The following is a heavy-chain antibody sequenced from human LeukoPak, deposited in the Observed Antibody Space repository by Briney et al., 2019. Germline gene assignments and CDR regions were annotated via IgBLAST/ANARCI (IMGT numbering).Heavy chain of an antibody. J-gene: IGHJ4*02. CDR3: ARTGYGYNYFDY. V-gene: IGHV3-21*01. CDR2: ISSGSTYK. D-gene: IGHD3-16*01. Sequence: GGSLRLSCAASGLTFSNYAMSWVRQAPGKGLEWVSSISSGSTYKYYADSMKGRFTVSRDNAKNSLYLQMNSLRAEDTAVYYCARTGYGYNYFDYWGQGTLVTVSS. CDR1: GLTFSNYA.